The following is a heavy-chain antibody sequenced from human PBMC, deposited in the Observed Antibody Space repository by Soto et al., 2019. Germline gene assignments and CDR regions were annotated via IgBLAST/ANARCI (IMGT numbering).Heavy chain of an antibody. D-gene: IGHD2-2*01. J-gene: IGHJ6*03. CDR2: INPNSGGT. Sequence: GASVKVSCKASGYTFTGYYMHWVRQAPVQGLEWMGWINPNSGGTNYAQKFQGWVTMTRDTSISTAYMELSRLRSDDTAVYYCARGVPAALYYYYMDVWGKGTTVTVSS. CDR3: ARGVPAALYYYYMDV. V-gene: IGHV1-2*04. CDR1: GYTFTGYY.